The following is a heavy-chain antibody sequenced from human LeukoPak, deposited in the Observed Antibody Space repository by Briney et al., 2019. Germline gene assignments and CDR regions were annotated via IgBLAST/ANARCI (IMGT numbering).Heavy chain of an antibody. CDR2: IYYSGTT. CDR1: GYSISSGFY. D-gene: IGHD5-12*01. Sequence: SETLSLTCTVSGYSISSGFYWGWIRQPPGKWLEWIASIYYSGTTYYNPSLKSRVTMSVDTSKNQFSLKLSSVTAADTAVYYCARVGGGYPLSPWGQGTLVTVSS. CDR3: ARVGGGYPLSP. J-gene: IGHJ5*02. V-gene: IGHV4-38-2*02.